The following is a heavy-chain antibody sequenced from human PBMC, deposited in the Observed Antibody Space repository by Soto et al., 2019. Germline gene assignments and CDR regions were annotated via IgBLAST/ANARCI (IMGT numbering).Heavy chain of an antibody. CDR3: ASSTN. Sequence: PGGSLRLYCAASGFTFSSYGMHWVRQAPGKGLAWLSVLWYAGSNKDYADPVKGRFTISRAHSKNTPYLQINSLRADDPAVYSCASSTNRGRGPLVTASS. J-gene: IGHJ4*02. V-gene: IGHV3-33*08. CDR2: LWYAGSNK. CDR1: GFTFSSYG.